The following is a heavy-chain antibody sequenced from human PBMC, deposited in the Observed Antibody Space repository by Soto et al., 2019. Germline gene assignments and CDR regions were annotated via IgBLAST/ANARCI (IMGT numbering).Heavy chain of an antibody. CDR2: ITPIFGTA. V-gene: IGHV1-69*06. CDR3: ASPTREWLPPARDYYCGMDV. Sequence: QVQLVQSGAEVKKPGSSVKVSCKASGGTFSSYAISWVRQAPGQGLEWMGGITPIFGTANYAQKCQGRVTITADKSTSTAYMELSSVRTEDTAVYYCASPTREWLPPARDYYCGMDVWGQGTTVTVSS. CDR1: GGTFSSYA. J-gene: IGHJ6*02. D-gene: IGHD3-3*01.